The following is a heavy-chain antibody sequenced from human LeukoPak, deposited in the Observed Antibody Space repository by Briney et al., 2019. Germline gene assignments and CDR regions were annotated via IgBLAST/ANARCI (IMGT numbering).Heavy chain of an antibody. D-gene: IGHD6-19*01. CDR2: ISAYNGNT. V-gene: IGHV1-18*01. CDR1: GYTFTSYG. Sequence: ASVKVSCKASGYTFTSYGISWLRQAPGQGLEWMGWISAYNGNTNYAQKLQGRVTMTTDTSTSTAYMELRSLRSDDTAVYYCARDLYSSGWLLPGYWGQGTLVTVSS. J-gene: IGHJ4*02. CDR3: ARDLYSSGWLLPGY.